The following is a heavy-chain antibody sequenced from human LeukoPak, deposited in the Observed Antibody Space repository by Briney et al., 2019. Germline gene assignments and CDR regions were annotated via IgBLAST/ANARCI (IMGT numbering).Heavy chain of an antibody. V-gene: IGHV1-2*02. CDR1: GYTFTGYY. D-gene: IGHD3-22*01. J-gene: IGHJ4*02. Sequence: WASVKVSCKASGYTFTGYYMHWVRRAPGQGVEWMGWIDPNSGGTNYAQKFQGRVTMTRDTSISTAYMELSRLRSDDTAVYYCASISHYDSSGYYYPAYWGQGTLVTVSS. CDR2: IDPNSGGT. CDR3: ASISHYDSSGYYYPAY.